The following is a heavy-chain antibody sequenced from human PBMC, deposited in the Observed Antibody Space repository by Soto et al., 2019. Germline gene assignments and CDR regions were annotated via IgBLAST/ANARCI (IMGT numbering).Heavy chain of an antibody. CDR3: ARDEFSSGSTGYFDY. CDR2: ISYDGSNK. Sequence: PGGSLGLACAASGFTFSSYAMHWVRQAPGKGLEWVAVISYDGSNKYYADSVKGRFTISRDSSKNTLYLQMNSLRAEDTAVYYCARDEFSSGSTGYFDYWGQGTLVTVPS. V-gene: IGHV3-30-3*01. D-gene: IGHD3-22*01. CDR1: GFTFSSYA. J-gene: IGHJ4*02.